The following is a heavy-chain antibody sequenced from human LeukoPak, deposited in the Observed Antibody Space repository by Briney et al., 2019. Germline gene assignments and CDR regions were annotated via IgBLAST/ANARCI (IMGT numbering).Heavy chain of an antibody. Sequence: PGGSLRLSCSASGFTFSSYWLTWVRQAPGKGLEWVANVKEDGSEKYYVDSVKGRFTISRDNAKKSLYLQMNSLRAEDTAVYYCARGDRYSRGPTEDYWGQGTLVTVSS. V-gene: IGHV3-7*04. CDR3: ARGDRYSRGPTEDY. CDR2: VKEDGSEK. D-gene: IGHD6-19*01. J-gene: IGHJ4*02. CDR1: GFTFSSYW.